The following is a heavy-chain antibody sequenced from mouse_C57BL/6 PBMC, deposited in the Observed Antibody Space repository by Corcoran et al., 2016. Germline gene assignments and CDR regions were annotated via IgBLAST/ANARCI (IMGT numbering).Heavy chain of an antibody. J-gene: IGHJ2*01. Sequence: QVQLQQSGAEVVKPGASVKISCKASGYAFSSYCMNWVKQRPGKGLEWIGQINPGDGDTNYNGKFKGKDTLTADKSSSTAYMQLSSLTSEDSAVYFCARSGGNNLDYWGQGTTLAVSS. CDR3: ARSGGNNLDY. CDR1: GYAFSSYC. V-gene: IGHV1-80*01. D-gene: IGHD2-1*01. CDR2: INPGDGDT.